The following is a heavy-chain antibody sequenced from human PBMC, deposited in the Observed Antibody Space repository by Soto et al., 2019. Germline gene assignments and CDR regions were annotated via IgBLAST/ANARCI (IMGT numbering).Heavy chain of an antibody. V-gene: IGHV1-46*01. CDR2: INPSGGST. CDR3: ARDSSGYYVDFDAFDI. Sequence: ASVKVSCKASGYTFTSYYMHWVRQAPGQGLEWMGIINPSGGSTSYAQKFQGRVTMTRDTSTSTVYMELSSLRSEDTAVSYCARDSSGYYVDFDAFDIWGQGTMVTVSS. CDR1: GYTFTSYY. D-gene: IGHD3-22*01. J-gene: IGHJ3*02.